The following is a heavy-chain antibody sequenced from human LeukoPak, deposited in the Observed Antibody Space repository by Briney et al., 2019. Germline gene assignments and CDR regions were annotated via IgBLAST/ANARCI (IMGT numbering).Heavy chain of an antibody. CDR2: IYYSGST. CDR1: GGSISSGGCS. CDR3: ARERYYDSSGYYYGMDV. V-gene: IGHV4-31*03. Sequence: SQTLSFTCTVSGGSISSGGCSWSWIRQHPGKGLEWIGYIYYSGSTYYNPSLKSRVTISVDTSKNQFSLKLSSVTAADTAVYYCARERYYDSSGYYYGMDVWGRGTPVTVSS. D-gene: IGHD3-22*01. J-gene: IGHJ6*02.